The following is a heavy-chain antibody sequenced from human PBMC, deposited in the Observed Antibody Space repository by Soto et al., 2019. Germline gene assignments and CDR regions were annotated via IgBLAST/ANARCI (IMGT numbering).Heavy chain of an antibody. J-gene: IGHJ4*02. CDR2: ITGNGDKT. CDR3: AKDRTYSYGADY. CDR1: GFSFITYA. V-gene: IGHV3-23*01. D-gene: IGHD5-18*01. Sequence: GGSLRLSCEVSGFSFITYAMSWVRQAPGKGLEWISSITGNGDKTYYADSVQGRFTISRDNSKNTLYLQMNSLSAEDTATYYCAKDRTYSYGADYWGQGTLVTVSS.